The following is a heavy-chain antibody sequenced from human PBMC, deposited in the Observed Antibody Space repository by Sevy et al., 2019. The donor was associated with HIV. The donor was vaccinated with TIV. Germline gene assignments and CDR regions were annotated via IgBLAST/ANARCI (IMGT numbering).Heavy chain of an antibody. V-gene: IGHV3-53*01. D-gene: IGHD3-22*01. CDR3: ARVSVYYYDTSGYYTTGNAFDI. Sequence: GGSLRLSCAASGFTVSSNYMSWVRQPPGKGLEWVSVIYSGVSTYYADSVKGRFTISRDNSKNTLYLQMNSLRAEDTAVYYCARVSVYYYDTSGYYTTGNAFDIWGQGTMVTVSS. J-gene: IGHJ3*02. CDR2: IYSGVST. CDR1: GFTVSSNY.